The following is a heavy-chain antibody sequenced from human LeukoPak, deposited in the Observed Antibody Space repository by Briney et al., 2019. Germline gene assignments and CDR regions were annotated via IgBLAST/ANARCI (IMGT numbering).Heavy chain of an antibody. CDR3: AKDTDYYDSSGYY. CDR2: ISGSGGST. V-gene: IGHV3-23*01. CDR1: GFTFSSYA. Sequence: GGSLRRSCAASGFTFSSYAMSWVRQAPGKGLEWVSAISGSGGSTYYADSVKGRFTISRDNSKNTLYLQMNSLRAEDTAVYYCAKDTDYYDSSGYYWGQGTLVTVSS. J-gene: IGHJ4*02. D-gene: IGHD3-22*01.